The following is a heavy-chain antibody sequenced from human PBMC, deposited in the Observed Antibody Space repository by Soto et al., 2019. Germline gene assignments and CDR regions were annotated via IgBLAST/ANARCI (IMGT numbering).Heavy chain of an antibody. Sequence: PGGSLRLSCAASGFTFSNAWMSWVRQAPGKGLEWVGRIKSKTDGGTTDYAAPVKGRFTISRDDSKNTLYLQMNSLKTEDTAVYYCTTDVAVAGINWFDPWGQGTLVTVSS. V-gene: IGHV3-15*01. CDR1: GFTFSNAW. CDR2: IKSKTDGGTT. CDR3: TTDVAVAGINWFDP. D-gene: IGHD6-19*01. J-gene: IGHJ5*02.